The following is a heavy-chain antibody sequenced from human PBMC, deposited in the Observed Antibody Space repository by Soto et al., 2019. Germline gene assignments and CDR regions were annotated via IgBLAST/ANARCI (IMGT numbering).Heavy chain of an antibody. J-gene: IGHJ4*02. CDR3: VRGPSRGSSLFGPLDY. CDR2: IFYSGSGS. V-gene: IGHV3-64D*06. D-gene: IGHD3-3*01. Sequence: PGGSLRLCCSASGFIFSTFGMFWVRQAPGQGLEYVSAIFYSGSGSYYADPVRGRFTVSRDNSKNMFYLQMSSLRVEDTALYFCVRGPSRGSSLFGPLDYWGQGTQVTVSS. CDR1: GFIFSTFG.